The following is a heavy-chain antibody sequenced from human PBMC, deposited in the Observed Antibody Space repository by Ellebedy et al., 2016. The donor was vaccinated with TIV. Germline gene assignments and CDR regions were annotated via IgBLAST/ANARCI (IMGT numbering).Heavy chain of an antibody. CDR1: GFTFSSYA. CDR3: AKGRGGGSDSPTPRYYFDY. J-gene: IGHJ4*02. V-gene: IGHV3-23*01. D-gene: IGHD2/OR15-2a*01. Sequence: PGGSLRLSCAASGFTFSSYAMSWVRQAPGKGLEWVSTISNTGSRTYYADSVAGRFIISRDNSKKTLYLQINSLRGEDTGVYYCAKGRGGGSDSPTPRYYFDYWGLGTLVTVSS. CDR2: ISNTGSRT.